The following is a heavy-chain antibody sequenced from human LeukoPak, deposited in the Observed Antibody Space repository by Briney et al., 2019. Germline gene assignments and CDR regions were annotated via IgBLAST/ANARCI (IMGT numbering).Heavy chain of an antibody. CDR3: ASTIDFFAYGMDV. D-gene: IGHD3-3*01. J-gene: IGHJ6*02. V-gene: IGHV7-4-1*02. Sequence: ASVKVSCKASGYTFTIYAMNCVRQAPGQGLEWMGWINTNTGKPTYAQGFTGRFVFSLDTSVSTAYLQISSLKAEDTAVYYCASTIDFFAYGMDVWGQGTTVTVSS. CDR2: INTNTGKP. CDR1: GYTFTIYA.